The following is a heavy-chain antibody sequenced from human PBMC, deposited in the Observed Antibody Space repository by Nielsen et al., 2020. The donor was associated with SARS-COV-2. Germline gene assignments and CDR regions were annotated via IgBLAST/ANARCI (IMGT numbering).Heavy chain of an antibody. V-gene: IGHV4-59*08. CDR1: GGSISSYY. CDR3: ARYSSSWFRSGYYGMDV. D-gene: IGHD6-13*01. CDR2: IYYSGST. Sequence: SETLSLTCTVSGGSISSYYWSWIRRPPGKGLEWIGYIYYSGSTNYNPSLKSRVTISVDTSKNQFSLKLSSVTAADTAVYYCARYSSSWFRSGYYGMDVWGQGTTVTVSS. J-gene: IGHJ6*02.